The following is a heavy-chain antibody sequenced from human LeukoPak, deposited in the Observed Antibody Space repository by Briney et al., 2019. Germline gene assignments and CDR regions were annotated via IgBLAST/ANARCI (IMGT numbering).Heavy chain of an antibody. D-gene: IGHD3-22*01. CDR2: IYYSGST. CDR1: GGSISSSSYY. CDR3: ARHPVNYYDSSGYYYFRYYYYYMGV. Sequence: SETLSLTCTVSGGSISSSSYYWGWIRQPPGKGLEWIGSIYYSGSTYYNPSLKSRVTISVDTSKNQFSLKLSSVTAADTAVYYCARHPVNYYDSSGYYYFRYYYYYMGVWGKGTTVTVSS. J-gene: IGHJ6*03. V-gene: IGHV4-39*01.